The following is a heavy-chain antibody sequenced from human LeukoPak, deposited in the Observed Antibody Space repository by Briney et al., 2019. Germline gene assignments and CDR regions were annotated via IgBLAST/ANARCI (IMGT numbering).Heavy chain of an antibody. V-gene: IGHV1-2*02. J-gene: IGHJ4*02. CDR1: GYTFTGYY. D-gene: IGHD4-17*01. CDR2: INPNSGGT. CDR3: AREGIDYGDYPFDY. Sequence: GASVKVSCKASGYTFTGYYMRWVRQAPGQGVEWRVWINPNSGGTNYAQKFQGRVTITKDTSISTDYMELSRLRSDDTAVYYCAREGIDYGDYPFDYWGQGTLVTVS.